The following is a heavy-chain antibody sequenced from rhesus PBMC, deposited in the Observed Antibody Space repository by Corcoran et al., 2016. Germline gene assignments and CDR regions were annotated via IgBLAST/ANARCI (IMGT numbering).Heavy chain of an antibody. CDR1: GSRVTSYG. Sequence: EVQLVQSGAEVKRPGESLKMSGKTHGSRVTSYGTGGVRQMPGKGLEWMGAIDPRDSDTRYSPSFQGQVTISADKSISTAYLQWSSLKASDSATYYCAKVAGRYYYGSGYYDYWGQGVLVTVSS. J-gene: IGHJ4*01. V-gene: IGHV5-2*01. CDR2: IDPRDSDT. D-gene: IGHD3-28*01. CDR3: AKVAGRYYYGSGYYDY.